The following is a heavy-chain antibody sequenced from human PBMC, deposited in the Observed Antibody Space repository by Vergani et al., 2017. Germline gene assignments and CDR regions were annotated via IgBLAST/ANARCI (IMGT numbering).Heavy chain of an antibody. CDR1: GGTFSSYT. Sequence: QVQLVQSGAEVKKPGSSVKVSCKASGGTFSSYTISWVRQAPGQGLEWMGRIIPIVDIANYAQKFQGRVTITADKSTSTAYMELSGLRSEDTAVYYCASAEAGLDAFDIWGQGTMVTVSS. J-gene: IGHJ3*02. CDR2: IIPIVDIA. CDR3: ASAEAGLDAFDI. V-gene: IGHV1-69*02. D-gene: IGHD6-19*01.